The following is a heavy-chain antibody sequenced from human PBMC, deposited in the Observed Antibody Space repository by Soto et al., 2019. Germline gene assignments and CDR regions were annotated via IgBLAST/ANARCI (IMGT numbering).Heavy chain of an antibody. CDR2: VWHDGSEK. CDR1: GFTLSSYG. V-gene: IGHV3-30*18. Sequence: QVQLVESGGGVVQPGRSLRLSCAASGFTLSSYGMHWVRQAPGKGLEWVAVVWHDGSEKYYADSVKGRFTISRDNSKNMLFVQMDGLGVEDTALYYCGKNGGGGGRLTHPFDPWGQGTLVTVSS. CDR3: GKNGGGGGRLTHPFDP. D-gene: IGHD6-25*01. J-gene: IGHJ5*02.